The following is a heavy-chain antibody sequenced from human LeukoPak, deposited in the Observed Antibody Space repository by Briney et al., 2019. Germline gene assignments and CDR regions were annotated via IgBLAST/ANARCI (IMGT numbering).Heavy chain of an antibody. CDR2: IHRDGTI. D-gene: IGHD6-19*01. J-gene: IGHJ4*02. Sequence: GGSLRLSCAASGFSVSSNYMSWVRQAPGRGLEWVSVIHRDGTIYYADSVKGRLTISRDISKNTVYLQMYSLRAEDTAVYYCAREARLEGNFDSWGQGTLVTVSS. CDR1: GFSVSSNY. CDR3: AREARLEGNFDS. V-gene: IGHV3-53*01.